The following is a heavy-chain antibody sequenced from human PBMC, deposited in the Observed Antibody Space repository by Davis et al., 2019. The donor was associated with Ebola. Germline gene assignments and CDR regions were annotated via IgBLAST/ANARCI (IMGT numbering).Heavy chain of an antibody. CDR3: AKGVVSVYGAFDI. Sequence: GGSLRLSCAAFGFTFSSYSMNWVRQAPGKGLEWVSGISESGGRTYYADSVKGRFTISRDNSKNTLHLQMNSLRAEDTAIYYCAKGVVSVYGAFDIWGQGTVVTVSS. CDR2: ISESGGRT. V-gene: IGHV3-23*01. J-gene: IGHJ3*02. CDR1: GFTFSSYS. D-gene: IGHD2-21*02.